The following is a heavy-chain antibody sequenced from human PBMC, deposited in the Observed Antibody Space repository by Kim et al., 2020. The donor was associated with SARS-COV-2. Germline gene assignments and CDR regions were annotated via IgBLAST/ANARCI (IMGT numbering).Heavy chain of an antibody. V-gene: IGHV3-66*01. CDR3: ARDLDTAGGMDV. D-gene: IGHD6-25*01. J-gene: IGHJ6*02. CDR2: IYSGGST. CDR1: GITVSSNY. Sequence: GGSLRLSCAASGITVSSNYMSWVRQAPGKGLEWVSVIYSGGSTYYADSVKGRFTISRDNSKNTLYLQMNSLRAEDTGVYYCARDLDTAGGMDVGGQGTTVTVSS.